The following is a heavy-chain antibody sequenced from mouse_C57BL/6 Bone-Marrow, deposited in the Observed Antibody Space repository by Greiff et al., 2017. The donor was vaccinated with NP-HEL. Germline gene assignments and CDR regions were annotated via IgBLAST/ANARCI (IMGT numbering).Heavy chain of an antibody. D-gene: IGHD1-1*01. CDR3: ARRGLDYYGSSSFAY. CDR1: GYAFSSYW. J-gene: IGHJ3*01. Sequence: QVQLKESGAELVKPGASVKISCKASGYAFSSYWMNWVKQRPGKGLEWIGQIYPGDGDTNYNGKFKGKATLTADKSSSTAYMQLSSLTSEDSAVYFCARRGLDYYGSSSFAYWGQGTLVTVSA. CDR2: IYPGDGDT. V-gene: IGHV1-80*01.